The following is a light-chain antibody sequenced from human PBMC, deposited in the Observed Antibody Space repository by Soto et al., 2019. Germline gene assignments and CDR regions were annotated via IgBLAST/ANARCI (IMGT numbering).Light chain of an antibody. CDR2: DAS. J-gene: IGKJ1*01. CDR3: QQDGSAPQFT. CDR1: QSISSN. V-gene: IGKV3D-15*01. Sequence: EIVMTQSPATLSVSPGERATLSCRASQSISSNLAWYQQKPGQAPRLLIYDASNRATGIPARFSGSGSGTDFTPTINSMAHEDFAVYHCQQDGSAPQFTFGQGTKV.